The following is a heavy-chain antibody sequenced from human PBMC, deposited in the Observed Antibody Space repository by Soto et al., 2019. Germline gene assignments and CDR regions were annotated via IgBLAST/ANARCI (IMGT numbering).Heavy chain of an antibody. V-gene: IGHV4-59*08. J-gene: IGHJ4*02. Sequence: QVQLQESGPELVKPSETLSLICTVSGASISNYYWTWIRQPPGKGLEWIGYIYYSGSTNYNPSLESRVTMSVDTSKNQFSLNLSSVTAADTAVYYCARRAISEPPIYLDYWGQGTLVTVSS. CDR3: ARRAISEPPIYLDY. CDR1: GASISNYY. CDR2: IYYSGST. D-gene: IGHD1-26*01.